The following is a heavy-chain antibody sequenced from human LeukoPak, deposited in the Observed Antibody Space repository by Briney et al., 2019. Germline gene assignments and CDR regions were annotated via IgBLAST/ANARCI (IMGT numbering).Heavy chain of an antibody. V-gene: IGHV4-61*09. CDR2: IYSSGRT. CDR1: GGSISSGSYY. CDR3: ARAVGSVNSIRFDP. J-gene: IGHJ5*02. Sequence: SETLSLTCTVSGGSISSGSYYWSWIRQPAGKGLEWIGHIYSSGRTNYSPSLKSRVTMSVDTSTNQISLNLSSVTAADTAVYYCARAVGSVNSIRFDPWGQGTLVTVSS. D-gene: IGHD1-26*01.